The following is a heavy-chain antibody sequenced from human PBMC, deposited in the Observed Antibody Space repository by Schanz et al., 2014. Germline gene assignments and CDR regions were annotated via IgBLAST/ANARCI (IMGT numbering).Heavy chain of an antibody. V-gene: IGHV3-33*01. CDR1: GFNFGSHG. Sequence: QVQLVESGGGVVQPGRSLRLSCAASGFNFGSHGMHWVRQAPGKGLEWVAVISYDGSFKNYADSVRGRITMSRDNSKNTVHLQMSSLRAEDTAVYYCARKVVATIGGYYDNWGQGTLVIVSS. D-gene: IGHD5-12*01. CDR2: ISYDGSFK. J-gene: IGHJ4*02. CDR3: ARKVVATIGGYYDN.